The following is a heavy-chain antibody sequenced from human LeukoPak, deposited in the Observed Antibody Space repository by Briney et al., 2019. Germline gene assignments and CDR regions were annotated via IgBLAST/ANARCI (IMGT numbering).Heavy chain of an antibody. CDR1: GYTFTSYG. J-gene: IGHJ3*02. Sequence: ASVKVSCKASGYTFTSYGISWVRQAPGQGLEWMGWISAYNGNTNYAQKLQGRVTMTTDTSTSTAYMELRSLRSDDTAVYYCASIYGTGPHGAFDIWGQGTMVTVSS. V-gene: IGHV1-18*01. D-gene: IGHD3-10*01. CDR3: ASIYGTGPHGAFDI. CDR2: ISAYNGNT.